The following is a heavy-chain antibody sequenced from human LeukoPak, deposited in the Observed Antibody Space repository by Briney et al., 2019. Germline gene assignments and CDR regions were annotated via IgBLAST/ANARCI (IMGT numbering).Heavy chain of an antibody. J-gene: IGHJ4*02. CDR3: ARGFISSSWSELGH. Sequence: SETLSLTCTVSGGSLSSYYWSWIRQPPGKGLEWIGYISVSGDTNSNPSLKSRVTISVDTSKNQLSLKLSSMTPADAAVYYCARGFISSSWSELGHWGQGSLVTVSS. D-gene: IGHD6-13*01. CDR1: GGSLSSYY. V-gene: IGHV4-59*01. CDR2: ISVSGDT.